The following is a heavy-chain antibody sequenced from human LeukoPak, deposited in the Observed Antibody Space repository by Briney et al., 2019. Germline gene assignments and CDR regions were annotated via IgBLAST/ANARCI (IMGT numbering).Heavy chain of an antibody. J-gene: IGHJ3*02. D-gene: IGHD4-17*01. CDR2: ISYDGSNK. CDR1: GLTFSSYA. CDR3: ARADYGDYQLRI. Sequence: GGSLRLSCAASGLTFSSYAMHWVRQAPAKGLEWVAVISYDGSNKYYADSVKGRFTISRDNSKNTLYLQMNSLRAEDTAVYYCARADYGDYQLRIWGQGTMVTVSS. V-gene: IGHV3-30*04.